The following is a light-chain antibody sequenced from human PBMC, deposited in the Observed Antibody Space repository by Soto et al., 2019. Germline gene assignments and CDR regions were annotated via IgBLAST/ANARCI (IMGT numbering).Light chain of an antibody. CDR1: QTISKY. J-gene: IGKJ4*01. Sequence: EIVLTQSPVTLSLSPGERATLSCRASQTISKYLAWYQQKPGQAPRLLIYDASTRAAGIPARFTGSGSGTDFTLTISSLEPEDFAVYYCQQRSNWRGTFGGGTKVEIK. CDR2: DAS. CDR3: QQRSNWRGT. V-gene: IGKV3-11*01.